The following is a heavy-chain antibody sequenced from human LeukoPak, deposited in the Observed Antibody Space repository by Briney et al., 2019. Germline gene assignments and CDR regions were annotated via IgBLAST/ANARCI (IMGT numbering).Heavy chain of an antibody. CDR3: ASQYYDFWSGSPMDV. CDR1: GFSISNYY. CDR2: FVSDDNR. D-gene: IGHD3-3*01. J-gene: IGHJ6*03. V-gene: IGHV3-74*01. Sequence: GGSLRLSCAASGFSISNYYMHWVRQAPGKGLEWVSRFVSDDNRVNADSVKGRFTISRDNAKNTLYLQMNSLRADDTAVYYCASQYYDFWSGSPMDVWGKGTTVTVSS.